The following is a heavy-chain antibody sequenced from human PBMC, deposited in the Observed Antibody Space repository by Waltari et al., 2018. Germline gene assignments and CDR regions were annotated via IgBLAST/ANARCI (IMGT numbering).Heavy chain of an antibody. J-gene: IGHJ6*02. D-gene: IGHD3-3*01. V-gene: IGHV3-33*01. CDR2: IWYDGSNK. CDR3: ARTHDFWSGYYYGNGMDV. CDR1: GFTFSSYG. Sequence: QVQLVESGGGVVQPGRSLRLSCAASGFTFSSYGMHWFRQAPGQGLEWVAVIWYDGSNKYYADSVKGRFTISRDNSKNTLYLQMNSLRAEDTAVYYCARTHDFWSGYYYGNGMDVWGQGTTVTVSS.